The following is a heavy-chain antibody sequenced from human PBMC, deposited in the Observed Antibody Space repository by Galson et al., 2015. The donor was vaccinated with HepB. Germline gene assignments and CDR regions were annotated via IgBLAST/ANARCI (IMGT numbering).Heavy chain of an antibody. J-gene: IGHJ6*02. CDR1: GYTFTSYY. D-gene: IGHD2-15*01. Sequence: SVKVSCKASGYTFTSYYMHWVRQAPGQGLEWMGIINPSGGRTSYAQKFQGRVTMTRDTSTSTVYMELSSLRSEDTAVYYCARERPTAVVALGYYYYGMDVWGQGTTVTVSS. V-gene: IGHV1-46*03. CDR3: ARERPTAVVALGYYYYGMDV. CDR2: INPSGGRT.